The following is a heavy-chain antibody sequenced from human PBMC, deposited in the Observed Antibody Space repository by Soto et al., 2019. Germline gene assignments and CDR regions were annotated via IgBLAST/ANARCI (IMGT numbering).Heavy chain of an antibody. CDR1: GGTFSSYA. V-gene: IGHV1-69*01. J-gene: IGHJ4*02. Sequence: QVQLVQSGAEVKKPGSSVKVSCKASGGTFSSYAISWVRQAPGQGLEWMGGIIPIFGTANYAQKFQGRVTITADESTSTAYMELSSLRSEDTPVYDCAREGASGSHIGYWGQGTLVTVSS. CDR3: AREGASGSHIGY. D-gene: IGHD3-22*01. CDR2: IIPIFGTA.